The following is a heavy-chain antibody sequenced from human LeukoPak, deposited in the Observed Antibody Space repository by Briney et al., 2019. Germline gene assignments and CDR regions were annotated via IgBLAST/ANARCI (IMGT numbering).Heavy chain of an antibody. Sequence: SETLSLTCAVYGGSFIGYYWNLIRQPPGKGLEWIGEINQSGSTKYNPSLKSRVSISVDTSKNQFSLKLSSVTAADTAVYYCARGRDRYCTGGSCYKFDYWGQGTLVTVS. V-gene: IGHV4-34*01. CDR2: INQSGST. D-gene: IGHD2-15*01. J-gene: IGHJ4*02. CDR1: GGSFIGYY. CDR3: ARGRDRYCTGGSCYKFDY.